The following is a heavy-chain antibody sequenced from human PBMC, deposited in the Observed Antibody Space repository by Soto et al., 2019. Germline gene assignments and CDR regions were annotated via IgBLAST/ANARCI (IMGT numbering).Heavy chain of an antibody. Sequence: PGGSLRLSCAASGFTFSSYAMSWVRQAPGKGLEWVSAISGSGGSTYYADSVKGRFTISRDNSKNTLYLQMNSMRAEDTAVYYCAKVSIVGATHYYFDYWGQGTLVTVSS. CDR1: GFTFSSYA. CDR2: ISGSGGST. D-gene: IGHD1-26*01. V-gene: IGHV3-23*01. J-gene: IGHJ4*02. CDR3: AKVSIVGATHYYFDY.